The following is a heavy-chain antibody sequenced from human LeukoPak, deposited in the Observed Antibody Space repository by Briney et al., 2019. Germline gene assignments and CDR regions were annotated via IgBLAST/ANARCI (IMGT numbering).Heavy chain of an antibody. J-gene: IGHJ3*02. CDR3: ARGGCSSTSCYRIDDAFDI. Sequence: NPSETLSLTCTVSGGSISSGGYYWSWIRQHPGKGLEWIGYIYYSGSTYYNPSLKSRVTISVDTSKNQFSLKLSSVTAADTAVYYCARGGCSSTSCYRIDDAFDIWGQGTMVTVSS. V-gene: IGHV4-31*03. D-gene: IGHD2-2*01. CDR1: GGSISSGGYY. CDR2: IYYSGST.